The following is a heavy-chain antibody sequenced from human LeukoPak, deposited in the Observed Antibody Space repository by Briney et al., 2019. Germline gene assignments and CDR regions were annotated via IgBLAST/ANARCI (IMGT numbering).Heavy chain of an antibody. D-gene: IGHD6-19*01. CDR1: GFTFDDYA. V-gene: IGHV3-9*01. CDR3: AKDTDSSGFYYFDY. CDR2: ISWNSGSI. Sequence: GRPLRLSCAASGFTFDDYAMHWVRQAPGKGVEGVSGISWNSGSIGYADSVKGRFTISRDNAKNSLYLQMNSLRAEDTALYYCAKDTDSSGFYYFDYWGQGTLVTVSS. J-gene: IGHJ4*02.